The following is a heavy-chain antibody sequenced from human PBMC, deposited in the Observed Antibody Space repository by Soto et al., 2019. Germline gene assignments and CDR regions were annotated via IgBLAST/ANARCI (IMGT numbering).Heavy chain of an antibody. J-gene: IGHJ4*02. CDR1: GGSVSSGSYY. CDR2: IYYSGST. Sequence: PSETLSLTCTVSGGSVSSGSYYWSWIRQPPGKGLEWIGYIYYSGSTYYNPSLKSRVTISVDTSKNQFSLKLSSVTAADTAVYYCATVLNVNNDYWGQGTLVTVSS. V-gene: IGHV4-30-4*08. CDR3: ATVLNVNNDY.